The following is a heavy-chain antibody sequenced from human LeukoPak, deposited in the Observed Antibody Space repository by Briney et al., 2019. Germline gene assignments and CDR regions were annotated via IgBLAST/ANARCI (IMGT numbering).Heavy chain of an antibody. V-gene: IGHV1-69*13. CDR3: ASGKGMATIPASYYYYGMDV. J-gene: IGHJ6*02. CDR2: IIPIFGTA. CDR1: GGTFSSYA. Sequence: ASVKVSCKASGGTFSSYAISWVRQAPGQGLEWMGGIIPIFGTANYAQKFQGRVTITADESTSTAYMELSSLRSEDTAVYYCASGKGMATIPASYYYYGMDVWGQGTTVTVSS. D-gene: IGHD5-24*01.